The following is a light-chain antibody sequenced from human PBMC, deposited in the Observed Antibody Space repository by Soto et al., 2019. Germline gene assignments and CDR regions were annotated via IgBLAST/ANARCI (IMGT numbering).Light chain of an antibody. CDR3: HHRGNGIT. V-gene: IGKV3D-20*02. J-gene: IGKJ5*01. CDR2: DAS. Sequence: EIVLTQSPGTLSLSPGESATLSSRASQSVSSSYLAWYQQKPGQAPRLLIYDASNRATGIPARFSGSGSGTDFTLTISSLEPEDFAVYYCHHRGNGITFGQGTRLEIK. CDR1: QSVSSSY.